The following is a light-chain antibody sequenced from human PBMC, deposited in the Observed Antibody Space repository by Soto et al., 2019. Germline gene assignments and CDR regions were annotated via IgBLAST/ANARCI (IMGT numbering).Light chain of an antibody. V-gene: IGKV3-15*01. CDR3: QQYDYWPPYT. J-gene: IGKJ2*01. CDR2: GAS. CDR1: QSIKDN. Sequence: EIVMTQSPATLSVSPGDRAIVSCRASQSIKDNLAWYQQTPGRAPRLLIYGASIGATGVPARFSGSGSGTEFTLTISSLQSEDFAVYYCQQYDYWPPYTFGQGTKVEIK.